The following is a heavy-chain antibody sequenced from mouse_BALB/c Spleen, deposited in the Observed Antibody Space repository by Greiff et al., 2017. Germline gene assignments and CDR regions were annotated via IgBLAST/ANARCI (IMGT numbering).Heavy chain of an antibody. D-gene: IGHD2-1*01. CDR3: ARGYGNNYFDY. J-gene: IGHJ2*01. CDR1: GYTFTSYV. V-gene: IGHV1-14*01. Sequence: VQLQQPGPELVKPGASVKMSCKASGYTFTSYVMHWVKQKPGQGLEWIGYINPYNDGTKYNEKFKGKATLTSNKSSSTAYMELSSLTSEDSAVYYCARGYGNNYFDYWGQGTTLTVSS. CDR2: INPYNDGT.